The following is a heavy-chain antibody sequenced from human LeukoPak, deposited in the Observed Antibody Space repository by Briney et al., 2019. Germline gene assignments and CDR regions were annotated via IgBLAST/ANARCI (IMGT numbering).Heavy chain of an antibody. Sequence: ASVKVSCKASGYTFTSYGISWVRQAPGQGLEWMGWISAYNGNTNYAQKLQGRVTMTTDTSTSTAYMELRSLRSDDTAVYYCAITYYDYIWGSYTPPGYWGQGTLVTVSS. CDR1: GYTFTSYG. CDR2: ISAYNGNT. V-gene: IGHV1-18*01. D-gene: IGHD3-16*01. J-gene: IGHJ4*02. CDR3: AITYYDYIWGSYTPPGY.